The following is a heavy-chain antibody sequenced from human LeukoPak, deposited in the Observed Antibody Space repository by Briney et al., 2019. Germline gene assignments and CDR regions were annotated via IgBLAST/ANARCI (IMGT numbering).Heavy chain of an antibody. J-gene: IGHJ5*02. Sequence: GGSLRLSCAASGFTFSSYAMSWVRQAPGKGLEWVGFIRSKAYGGTTEYAASVKGRFTISRDDSKSIAYLQMNSLKTEYTAVYYCTREGSGWYGSSWFDPWGQGALVTVSS. CDR3: TREGSGWYGSSWFDP. D-gene: IGHD6-19*01. CDR1: GFTFSSYA. CDR2: IRSKAYGGTT. V-gene: IGHV3-49*04.